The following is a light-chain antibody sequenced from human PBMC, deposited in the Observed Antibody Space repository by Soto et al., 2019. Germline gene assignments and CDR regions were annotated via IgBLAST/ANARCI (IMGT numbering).Light chain of an antibody. CDR1: QSVSSIS. J-gene: IGKJ1*01. V-gene: IGKV3-20*01. CDR3: QQYGTSPWT. Sequence: EIVLTQSPGTLSLSPGERATLSCRASQSVSSISLAWYQQKPGQAPRLLIYGASSRATGIPDRFSGSGSGTDFTLTISRLEPEDSAVYYCQQYGTSPWTVGQGTKVEIK. CDR2: GAS.